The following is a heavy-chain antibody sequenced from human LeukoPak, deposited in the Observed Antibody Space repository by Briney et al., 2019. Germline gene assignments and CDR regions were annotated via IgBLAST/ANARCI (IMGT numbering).Heavy chain of an antibody. CDR3: AREHHEYSSSHFDY. CDR1: GFTFSSYS. CDR2: ISSSSSTI. V-gene: IGHV3-48*01. D-gene: IGHD6-6*01. Sequence: PGGSLRLSCAASGFTFSSYSMNWVRQAPGKGLEWVSYISSSSSTIYYADSVKGRFTISRDNSKNTLYLQMNSLRAEDTAVYYCAREHHEYSSSHFDYWGQGTLVTVSS. J-gene: IGHJ4*02.